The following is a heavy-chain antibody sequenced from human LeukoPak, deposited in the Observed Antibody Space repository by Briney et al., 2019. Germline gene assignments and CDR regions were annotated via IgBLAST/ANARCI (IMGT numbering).Heavy chain of an antibody. CDR1: GFTFSSYS. CDR3: AKLAAAGFDY. J-gene: IGHJ4*02. V-gene: IGHV3-30*02. D-gene: IGHD6-13*01. CDR2: IRYDGSNK. Sequence: PGGSLRLSCAASGFTFSSYSMNWVRQAPGKGLEWVAFIRYDGSNKYYADSVKGRFTISRDNSKNTLYLQMNSLRAEDTAVYYCAKLAAAGFDYWGQGTLVTVSS.